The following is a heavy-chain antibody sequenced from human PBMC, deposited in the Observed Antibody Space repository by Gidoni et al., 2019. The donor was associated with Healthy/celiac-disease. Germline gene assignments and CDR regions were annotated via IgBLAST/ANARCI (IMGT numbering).Heavy chain of an antibody. J-gene: IGHJ4*02. CDR2: IWYDGSNK. CDR3: ASEGYGDYDSDY. CDR1: GFTFSSYG. D-gene: IGHD4-17*01. V-gene: IGHV3-33*01. Sequence: QVQLVESGGGVVQPGRSLRLSWAASGFTFSSYGMHWVRQAPGKGLEWVAVIWYDGSNKYYADSVKGRFTISRDNSKNTLYLQMNSLRAEDTAVYYCASEGYGDYDSDYWGQGTLVTVSS.